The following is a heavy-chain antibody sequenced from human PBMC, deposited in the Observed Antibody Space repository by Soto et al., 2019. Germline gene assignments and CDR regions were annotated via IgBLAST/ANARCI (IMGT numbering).Heavy chain of an antibody. CDR3: VRSRVGQPFDR. D-gene: IGHD1-26*01. Sequence: QQQLQESGSGLVKPSQTLSLICTVSGGSISSGGYAWNWIRQPPGKGLEWIGYIFQSGSASYNPSLKNQVTMSVDRSKNQFSLKLTSVTDADTAVYYCVRSRVGQPFDRWGQGTLVTVSS. CDR2: IFQSGSA. CDR1: GGSISSGGYA. V-gene: IGHV4-30-2*01. J-gene: IGHJ4*02.